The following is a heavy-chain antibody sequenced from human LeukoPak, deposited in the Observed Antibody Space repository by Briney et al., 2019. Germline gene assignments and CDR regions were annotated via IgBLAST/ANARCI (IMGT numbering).Heavy chain of an antibody. V-gene: IGHV3-23*01. Sequence: GGSLRLSCAASGFTFTTYDMTWVRQAPGKGLEWVSGISGSGITTNYADSVKGRFNISRDNSKNTLFLQMNTLRDEDTAVYYCAKDRDCSSTSCYVPFDSWGQGTVVSVSS. D-gene: IGHD2-2*01. J-gene: IGHJ4*02. CDR1: GFTFTTYD. CDR3: AKDRDCSSTSCYVPFDS. CDR2: ISGSGITT.